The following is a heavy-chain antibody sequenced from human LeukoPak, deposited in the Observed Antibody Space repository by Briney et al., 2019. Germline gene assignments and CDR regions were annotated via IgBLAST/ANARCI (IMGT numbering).Heavy chain of an antibody. CDR3: ARPSDYGDYSDY. CDR2: INPNSGAT. Sequence: ASVKVSCKGSGYTFTDYYMQWVRQAPGQGLEWMAKINPNSGATAYAERFQGRVTLTRDTSISTIYMELRTLTSGDTAVYYCARPSDYGDYSDYWGQGTPVTVSS. J-gene: IGHJ4*02. V-gene: IGHV1-2*02. CDR1: GYTFTDYY. D-gene: IGHD4-17*01.